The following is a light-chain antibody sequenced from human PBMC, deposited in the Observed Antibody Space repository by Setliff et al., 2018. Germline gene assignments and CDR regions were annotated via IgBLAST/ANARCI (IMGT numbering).Light chain of an antibody. J-gene: IGLJ1*01. V-gene: IGLV2-18*02. CDR3: GSFTSTTTFYV. Sequence: QSVLPQPPSVSGSPGQSVTISCSGTYSDIGGHDRVSWYQQPPGAAPKLIIYEVFNRPSGVPDRFSGSKSGTTASLTISGLLAEDEADYFCGSFTSTTTFYVFGPGTKVTVL. CDR1: YSDIGGHDR. CDR2: EVF.